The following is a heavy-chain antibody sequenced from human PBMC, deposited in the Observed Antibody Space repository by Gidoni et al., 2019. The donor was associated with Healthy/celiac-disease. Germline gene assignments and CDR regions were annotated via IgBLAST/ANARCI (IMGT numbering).Heavy chain of an antibody. V-gene: IGHV1-58*01. J-gene: IGHJ4*02. CDR3: AADPGQLSPTFDY. CDR2: IVVGSGNT. Sequence: QMQLVQSGPEVKKPGTSVKVSCKASGFTFTSSAVQWVRQARGQRLEWIGWIVVGSGNTNYAQKFQERVTITRDMSTSTAYMELSSLRSEDTAVYYCAADPGQLSPTFDYWGQGTLVTVSS. CDR1: GFTFTSSA. D-gene: IGHD6-13*01.